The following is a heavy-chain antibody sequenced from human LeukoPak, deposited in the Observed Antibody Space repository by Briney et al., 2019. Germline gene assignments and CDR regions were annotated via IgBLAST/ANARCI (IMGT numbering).Heavy chain of an antibody. Sequence: GGSLRLSCAGSGFTFRSYWMHWVRQAPGKGLEWVANIKQDGSEKYYVDSVKGRFTISRDNANDSVYLQMNSLRAEDTAVYYCARRYFDWFLGAGGSLDIWGQGTLVTVSS. J-gene: IGHJ4*02. V-gene: IGHV3-7*01. CDR3: ARRYFDWFLGAGGSLDI. CDR2: IKQDGSEK. CDR1: GFTFRSYW. D-gene: IGHD3-9*01.